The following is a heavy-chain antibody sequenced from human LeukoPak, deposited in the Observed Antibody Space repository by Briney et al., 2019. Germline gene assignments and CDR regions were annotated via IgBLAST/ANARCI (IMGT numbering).Heavy chain of an antibody. D-gene: IGHD3-3*01. V-gene: IGHV3-21*01. CDR1: GFTFSSYN. J-gene: IGHJ4*02. CDR3: ASGVNYFDY. CDR2: ISSRSSYI. Sequence: GESLRLSCAASGFTFSSYNMKWVRQAPGKGLEWVSSISSRSSYIFYADSVKGRFTISRDNAKKSLYLQMNSLRAEDTAVYYCASGVNYFDYWGQGTLVTVSS.